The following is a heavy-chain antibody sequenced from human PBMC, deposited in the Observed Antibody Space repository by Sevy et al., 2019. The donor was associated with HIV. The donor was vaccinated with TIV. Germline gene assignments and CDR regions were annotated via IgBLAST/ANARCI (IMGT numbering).Heavy chain of an antibody. J-gene: IGHJ6*02. Sequence: GGSLRLSCAASGFTFSSYAMHWVRQAPGKGLEWVAVISYDGSNKYYADSVKGRFTISRDNSKNTLYLQMNSLRAEDTAVYYCARDLDLGYSSGGSCLLGYYYGMDVWGQGTTVTVSS. V-gene: IGHV3-30-3*01. D-gene: IGHD2-15*01. CDR2: ISYDGSNK. CDR3: ARDLDLGYSSGGSCLLGYYYGMDV. CDR1: GFTFSSYA.